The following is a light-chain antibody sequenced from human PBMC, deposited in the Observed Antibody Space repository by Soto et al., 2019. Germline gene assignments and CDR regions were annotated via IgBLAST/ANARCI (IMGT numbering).Light chain of an antibody. V-gene: IGKV3-11*01. Sequence: EIVLTQSPATLSSFPGDRVTVSCRASQYINTRLAWYQHRPGQAPRLLIYQTSIRAAGIPARFSASVSGTDGTITISDVQQEDGTLYYCHQHQSWTRTFGQGTKVDNK. CDR1: QYINTR. CDR3: HQHQSWTRT. CDR2: QTS. J-gene: IGKJ1*01.